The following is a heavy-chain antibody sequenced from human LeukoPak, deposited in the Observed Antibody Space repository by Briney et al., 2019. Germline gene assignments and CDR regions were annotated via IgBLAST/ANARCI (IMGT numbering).Heavy chain of an antibody. CDR1: GYTFTCYY. D-gene: IGHD3-22*01. V-gene: IGHV1-2*02. J-gene: IGHJ2*01. CDR3: ARLKNSSGYYGLHKKYWYFDL. CDR2: INPNSGGT. Sequence: ASVKVSCKASGYTFTCYYMHWVRQAPGQGLEWMGWINPNSGGTNYAKKFHGRVTMTRDTSISTAYMELSRLRSDDTAVYYCARLKNSSGYYGLHKKYWYFDLWGRGTLVTVSS.